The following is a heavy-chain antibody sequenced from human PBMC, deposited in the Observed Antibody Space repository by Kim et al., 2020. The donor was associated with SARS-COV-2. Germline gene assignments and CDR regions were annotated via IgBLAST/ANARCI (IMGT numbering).Heavy chain of an antibody. CDR2: IYYSGST. V-gene: IGHV4-39*01. Sequence: SETLSLTCTVSGGSISSSSYYWGWIRQPPGKGLEWIGSIYYSGSTYYNPSLKSRVTISVDTSKNQFSLKLSSVTAADTAVYYCARHEGQLVQWFDPWGQGTLVTVSS. J-gene: IGHJ5*02. CDR1: GGSISSSSYY. CDR3: ARHEGQLVQWFDP. D-gene: IGHD6-13*01.